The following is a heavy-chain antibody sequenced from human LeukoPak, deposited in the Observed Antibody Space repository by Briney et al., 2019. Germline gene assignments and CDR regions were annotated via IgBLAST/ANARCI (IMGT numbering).Heavy chain of an antibody. CDR3: AKYGSGTCYNGLH. J-gene: IGHJ4*02. V-gene: IGHV3-23*01. CDR2: ISVSGENT. D-gene: IGHD3-10*01. CDR1: GFIFSNYA. Sequence: GGSLRLSCAASGFIFSNYAMTWVRQAPGKGLQWVSTISVSGENTYYADSVKGRFTISRDISKSTLYLQMNSLRDEDTALYYCAKYGSGTCYNGLHWGQGTLVTVSS.